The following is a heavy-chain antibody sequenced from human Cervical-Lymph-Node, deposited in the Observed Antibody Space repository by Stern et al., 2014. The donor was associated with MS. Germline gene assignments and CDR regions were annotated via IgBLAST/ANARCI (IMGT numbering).Heavy chain of an antibody. D-gene: IGHD4-17*01. CDR3: ARDRGVTSYYYYGLDV. CDR1: GNTFTTYY. CDR2: ITPSGGSP. J-gene: IGHJ6*02. V-gene: IGHV1-46*01. Sequence: QVQLVQSGADVKKPGASMKVSCKASGNTFTTYYLHWVRQAPGQGLEWLGVITPSGGSPTYAQKFQGRVTMTRDTSTSTVYMELSGLRSEDTAVYYCARDRGVTSYYYYGLDVWGQGTTVIVSS.